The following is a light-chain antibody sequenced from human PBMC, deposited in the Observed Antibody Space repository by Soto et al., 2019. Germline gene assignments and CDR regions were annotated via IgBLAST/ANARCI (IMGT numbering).Light chain of an antibody. J-gene: IGLJ2*01. CDR2: LNSDGSH. Sequence: QPVLTQSPSASASLGASVKFTCTLSSGHSSYAIAWHQQQPEKGPRFLMKLNSDGSHTKGDGIPDRFSGSSSGAERYLTISSLQSEDEADYYCQTWAGTGFSVVFGGGTKLTVL. CDR3: QTWAGTGFSVV. V-gene: IGLV4-69*01. CDR1: SGHSSYA.